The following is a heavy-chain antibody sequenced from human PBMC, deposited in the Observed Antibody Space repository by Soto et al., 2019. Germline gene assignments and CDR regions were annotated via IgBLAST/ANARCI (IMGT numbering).Heavy chain of an antibody. CDR1: GGTFGSYT. CDR2: IIPILGIA. J-gene: IGHJ4*02. D-gene: IGHD1-1*01. Sequence: ASVKVSCKASGGTFGSYTISWVRQAPGQGLEWMGRIIPILGIANYAQKFQGRVTITADKSTSTAYMELSSLRSEHPAVYYCAPDHWNDRPFDYWGQGTLVTVSS. V-gene: IGHV1-69*02. CDR3: APDHWNDRPFDY.